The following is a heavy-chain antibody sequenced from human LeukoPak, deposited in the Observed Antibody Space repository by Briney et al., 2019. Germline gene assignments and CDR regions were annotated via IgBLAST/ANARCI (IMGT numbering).Heavy chain of an antibody. D-gene: IGHD1-1*01. J-gene: IGHJ4*02. V-gene: IGHV1-18*01. CDR2: ISGYNGQR. CDR1: GYMFNVHG. Sequence: ASVKVSCKTSGYMFNVHGITWVRQAPGQGLEWVGWISGYNGQRNYAGKLQDRLTLTTDTSTSTMELKSLRSDDTAVYYCVRDTGDRNWNPSEFDFWGQGTLVTVSS. CDR3: VRDTGDRNWNPSEFDF.